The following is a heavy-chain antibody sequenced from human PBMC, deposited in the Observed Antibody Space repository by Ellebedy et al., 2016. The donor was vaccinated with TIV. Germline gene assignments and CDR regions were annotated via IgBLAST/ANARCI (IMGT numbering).Heavy chain of an antibody. CDR1: GFTFSSFT. D-gene: IGHD6-13*01. J-gene: IGHJ4*02. CDR3: ARPAASYSSSWYDFDC. Sequence: GESLKISCEASGFTFSSFTMNWVRQAPGRGLEWVPSISSSGTYIHNADSVKGRFTISRDNAKNSLYLQMNRLRVEDTAIYYCARPAASYSSSWYDFDCWGQGTLVTVSS. V-gene: IGHV3-21*01. CDR2: ISSSGTYI.